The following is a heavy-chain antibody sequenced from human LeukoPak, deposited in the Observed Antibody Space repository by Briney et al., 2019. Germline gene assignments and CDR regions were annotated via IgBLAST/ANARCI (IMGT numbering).Heavy chain of an antibody. CDR3: ARKAANSGAFDV. CDR1: GGSISPYY. Sequence: PSETLSLTCTVSGGSISPYYWSWIRQPPGKGLGWIGYIFYNGNTNYNPSLKSRVTISVDTSKNQFSLKLSSVTAADTAVYYCARKAANSGAFDVWGLGTMVTVSS. D-gene: IGHD6-25*01. V-gene: IGHV4-59*08. CDR2: IFYNGNT. J-gene: IGHJ3*01.